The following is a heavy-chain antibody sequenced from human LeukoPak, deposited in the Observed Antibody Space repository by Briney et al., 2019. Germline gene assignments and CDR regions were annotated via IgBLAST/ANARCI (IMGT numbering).Heavy chain of an antibody. CDR1: GYSFTRYW. Sequence: GESLKISCKGSGYSFTRYWISWVRQMPGKGLEWMGRIDSSDSYTTYSPSFQGHITISAAKSIRTAYLQWSSLKASDTAMYYCAIHTYGGYGVHYFDYWGQGTLVTVSS. D-gene: IGHD5-12*01. CDR2: IDSSDSYT. J-gene: IGHJ4*02. CDR3: AIHTYGGYGVHYFDY. V-gene: IGHV5-10-1*01.